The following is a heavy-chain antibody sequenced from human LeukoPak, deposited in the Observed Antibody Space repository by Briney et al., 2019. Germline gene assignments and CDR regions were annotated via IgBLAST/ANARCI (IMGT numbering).Heavy chain of an antibody. CDR3: ARGDYNNRINPPRYLDY. D-gene: IGHD4-11*01. Sequence: PGGSLRHSCAASGFTFSTYWMTWVRQAPGKGLEWVATIKQDGREKYFVDSVKGRFTISRDNDKNSLYLQMSSLGADDTAVYYCARGDYNNRINPPRYLDYWGQGTLVTVSS. V-gene: IGHV3-7*05. CDR1: GFTFSTYW. J-gene: IGHJ4*02. CDR2: IKQDGREK.